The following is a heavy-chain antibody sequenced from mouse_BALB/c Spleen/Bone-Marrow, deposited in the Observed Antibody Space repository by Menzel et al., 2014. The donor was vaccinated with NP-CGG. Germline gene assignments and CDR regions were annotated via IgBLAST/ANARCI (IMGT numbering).Heavy chain of an antibody. J-gene: IGHJ2*01. CDR2: TSSGSSPI. Sequence: EVMLVESGGGLVQPGGSRKLSCAASGFTFSSXGXHWVXQAPEXGLEWVXXTSSGSSPIFYADTVKGRFTISRDNPKNTLFLQMTSLRSEDTAIYYCTRGGNWEDFDYWGQGTTLTVSS. CDR3: TRGGNWEDFDY. D-gene: IGHD4-1*01. V-gene: IGHV5-17*02. CDR1: GFTFSSXG.